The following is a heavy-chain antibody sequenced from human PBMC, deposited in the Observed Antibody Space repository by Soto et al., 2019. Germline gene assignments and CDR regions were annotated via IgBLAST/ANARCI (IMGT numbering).Heavy chain of an antibody. CDR3: ATESGSTYGYFDY. V-gene: IGHV4-30-4*01. CDR2: ISGSGST. CDR1: GGSVSSGGDY. Sequence: SETLSLTCTVSGGSVSSGGDYWSWIRQSPGKGLEWIGYISGSGSTGYNPSLKNRLTMSVDRSKNQFTLRLTSVTAADTAVYFCATESGSTYGYFDYWGQGTQVTVSS. D-gene: IGHD5-18*01. J-gene: IGHJ4*02.